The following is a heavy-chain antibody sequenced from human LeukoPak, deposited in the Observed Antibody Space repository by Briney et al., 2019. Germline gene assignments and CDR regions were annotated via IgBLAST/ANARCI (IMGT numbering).Heavy chain of an antibody. CDR1: GFTFSSYS. CDR3: ARDSTRATAMVRGVAFDY. Sequence: GGSLRLSCAASGFTFSSYSMNWVRQAPGKGLEWVPSISSSSSYIYYADSVKGRFTISRDNAKNSLYLQMNSLRAEDTAVYYCARDSTRATAMVRGVAFDYWGQGTLVTVSS. CDR2: ISSSSSYI. V-gene: IGHV3-21*01. D-gene: IGHD3-10*01. J-gene: IGHJ4*02.